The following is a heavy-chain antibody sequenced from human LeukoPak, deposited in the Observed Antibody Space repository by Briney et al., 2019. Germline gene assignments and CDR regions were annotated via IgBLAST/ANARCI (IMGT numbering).Heavy chain of an antibody. CDR2: IYHSGST. J-gene: IGHJ4*02. V-gene: IGHV4-30-2*01. CDR3: ARDGSYYSGFDH. CDR1: GGSISSGGYY. Sequence: PSETLSLTCTVSGGSISSGGYYWRWIRQPPGKGLEWIGYIYHSGSTYYNPSLKSRVTISVDRSKTQFSLKLSSVTAADTAVYYCARDGSYYSGFDHWGQGTLVTVSS. D-gene: IGHD1-26*01.